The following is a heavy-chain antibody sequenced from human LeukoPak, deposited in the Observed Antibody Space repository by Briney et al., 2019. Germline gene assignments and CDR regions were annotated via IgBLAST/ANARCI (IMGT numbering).Heavy chain of an antibody. CDR3: ARGPNYYDSSGYSKEYFDY. CDR2: IYSGGST. D-gene: IGHD3-22*01. Sequence: GGSLRLSCAASGFTVSSNYMSWVRQAPGKGLEWVSVIYSGGSTYYADSVKGRFTISRDNSKNTLYLQMNSLRAEDTAVYYCARGPNYYDSSGYSKEYFDYWGQGTLVTVSS. J-gene: IGHJ4*02. V-gene: IGHV3-66*01. CDR1: GFTVSSNY.